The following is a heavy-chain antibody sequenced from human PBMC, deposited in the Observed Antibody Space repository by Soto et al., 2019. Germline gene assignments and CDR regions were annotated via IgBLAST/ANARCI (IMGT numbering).Heavy chain of an antibody. V-gene: IGHV5-51*01. CDR3: ARHRAIAVAGTKYYYYGMDV. J-gene: IGHJ6*02. Sequence: GESLKISCKGSGYSFTSYWIGWARQMPGKGLEWMGIIYPGDSDTRYSPSFQGQVTISADKSISTAYLQWSSLKASDTAMYYCARHRAIAVAGTKYYYYGMDVWGQGTTVTVSS. D-gene: IGHD6-19*01. CDR1: GYSFTSYW. CDR2: IYPGDSDT.